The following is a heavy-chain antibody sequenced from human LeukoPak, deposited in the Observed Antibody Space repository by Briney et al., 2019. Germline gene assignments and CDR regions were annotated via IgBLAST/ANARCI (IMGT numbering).Heavy chain of an antibody. CDR3: AKARLKYSSSSGLYAGY. D-gene: IGHD6-6*01. CDR2: ISSSSSTI. J-gene: IGHJ4*02. V-gene: IGHV3-48*01. CDR1: GFTFSTYS. Sequence: GGSLRLSCAASGFTFSTYSMNWVRQAPGKGLEWVSYISSSSSTIYYADSVKGRFTISRDNSKNTLYLQMNSLRAEDTAVYYCAKARLKYSSSSGLYAGYWGQGTLVTVSS.